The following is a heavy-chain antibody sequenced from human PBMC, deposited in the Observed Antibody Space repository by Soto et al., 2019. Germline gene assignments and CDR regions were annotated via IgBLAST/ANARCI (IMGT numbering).Heavy chain of an antibody. J-gene: IGHJ3*01. D-gene: IGHD2-21*02. CDR1: GGTFSSHA. Sequence: QVQLVQSGAEVKKPGSSVKVSCKTSGGTFSSHALTWLRQAPGQGLEWMGGIIPMFGPTYTSQKFQGRVAIPAPDTTRTLELSSLRSEDTAVYFCARCDVCYPGGDDAFDLWGQGTTVIVSS. CDR2: IIPMFGPT. CDR3: ARCDVCYPGGDDAFDL. V-gene: IGHV1-69*01.